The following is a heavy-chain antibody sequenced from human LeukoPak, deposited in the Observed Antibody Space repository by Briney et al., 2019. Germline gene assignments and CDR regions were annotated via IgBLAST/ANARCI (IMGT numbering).Heavy chain of an antibody. CDR2: ISAYNGNT. D-gene: IGHD3-3*01. CDR3: ARDSGRFLEWLLSRPHSQADAFDI. Sequence: GASVKVSCKASGYTFTSYGISWVRQAPGQGLEWMGWISAYNGNTNYAQKLQGRVTMTTDTSTSTAYMELRSLRSDDTAVYYCARDSGRFLEWLLSRPHSQADAFDIWGQGTMVTVSS. J-gene: IGHJ3*02. CDR1: GYTFTSYG. V-gene: IGHV1-18*01.